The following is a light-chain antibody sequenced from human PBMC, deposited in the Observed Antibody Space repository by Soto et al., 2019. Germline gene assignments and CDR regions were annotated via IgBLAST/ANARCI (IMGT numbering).Light chain of an antibody. CDR3: CSYTSDLTPYV. V-gene: IGLV2-14*03. Sequence: QSVLTQPASVSGSPGQSITTSCTGTSSDIGAHDDVSWYQQHPGKVPKLLIYGVTDRPSGISNRFSGSKSGNVASLTISGLQAEDEADYYCCSYTSDLTPYVFGPGTKVTV. CDR1: SSDIGAHDD. J-gene: IGLJ1*01. CDR2: GVT.